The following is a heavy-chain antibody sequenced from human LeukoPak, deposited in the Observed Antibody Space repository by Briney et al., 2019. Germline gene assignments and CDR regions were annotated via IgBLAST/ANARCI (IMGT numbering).Heavy chain of an antibody. CDR1: GYTFTSYG. D-gene: IGHD3-22*01. J-gene: IGHJ3*02. CDR3: ARDRYYDSSGYSDDAFDI. CDR2: ISAYNGNT. V-gene: IGHV1-18*01. Sequence: ASVKVSCKASGYTFTSYGISWVRQAPGQGLEWMGWISAYNGNTNHAQKLQGRVTMTTDTSTSTAYMELRSLRSDDTAVYYCARDRYYDSSGYSDDAFDIWGQGTMVTVSS.